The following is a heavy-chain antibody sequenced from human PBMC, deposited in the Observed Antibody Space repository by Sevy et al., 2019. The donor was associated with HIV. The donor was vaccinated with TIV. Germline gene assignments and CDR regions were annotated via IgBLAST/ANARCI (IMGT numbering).Heavy chain of an antibody. CDR2: ISWNSGSI. Sequence: GGSLRLSCAASGFTFDDYAMHWVRQAPGKGLEWVSGISWNSGSIGYADSVKGRFTISRDNAKNSLYLHMNSLRAEDTALYYCAKESQVGATTVGMVHAFDIWGQGTMVTVSS. CDR1: GFTFDDYA. V-gene: IGHV3-9*01. D-gene: IGHD1-26*01. J-gene: IGHJ3*02. CDR3: AKESQVGATTVGMVHAFDI.